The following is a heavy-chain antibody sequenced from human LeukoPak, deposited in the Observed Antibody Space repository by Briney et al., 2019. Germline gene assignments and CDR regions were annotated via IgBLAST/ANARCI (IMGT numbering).Heavy chain of an antibody. D-gene: IGHD6-13*01. CDR1: GGSFSGYY. J-gene: IGHJ4*02. CDR2: INHSGST. CDR3: VRVPRIAAARRSTRIFDY. Sequence: PSETLSLTCAVYGGSFSGYYWSWIRQPPGKGLEWIGEINHSGSTNYNPSLKSRVTISVDTSKNQFSLKLSSVTAADTAVYYCVRVPRIAAARRSTRIFDYWGQGTLVTVSS. V-gene: IGHV4-34*01.